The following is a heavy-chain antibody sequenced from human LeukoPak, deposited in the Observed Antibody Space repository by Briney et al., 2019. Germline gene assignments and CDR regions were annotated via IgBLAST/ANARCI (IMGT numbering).Heavy chain of an antibody. D-gene: IGHD3-3*01. CDR3: ARAHGEDFWSGYSYDY. J-gene: IGHJ4*02. CDR2: MNPNSGNT. Sequence: GASVKVSCKASGGTFSSYAISWVRQAPGQGLEWMGWMNPNSGNTGYAQKFQGRVTMTRNTSISTAYMELSSLKSDDTAMYYCARAHGEDFWSGYSYDYWGQGTLVTVSS. V-gene: IGHV1-8*02. CDR1: GGTFSSYA.